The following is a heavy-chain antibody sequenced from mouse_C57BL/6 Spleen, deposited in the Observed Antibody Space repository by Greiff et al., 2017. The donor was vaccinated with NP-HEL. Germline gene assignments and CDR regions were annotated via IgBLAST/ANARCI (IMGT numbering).Heavy chain of an antibody. CDR3: ARGDITTVVATRFAY. J-gene: IGHJ3*01. CDR2: IYPSDSET. D-gene: IGHD1-1*01. Sequence: VQLQQSGAELVRPGSSVKLSCKASGYTFTSYWMDWVKQRPGQGLEWIGNIYPSDSETHYNQKFKDKATLTVDKSSSTAYMQLSSLTSEDSAVYYCARGDITTVVATRFAYWGQGTLVTVSA. V-gene: IGHV1-61*01. CDR1: GYTFTSYW.